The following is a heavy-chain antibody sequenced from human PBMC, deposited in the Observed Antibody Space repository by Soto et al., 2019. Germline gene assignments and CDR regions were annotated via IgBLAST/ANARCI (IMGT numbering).Heavy chain of an antibody. Sequence: ASVKVSCKASGYTFTSYAMHCVLQSPGQRLEWMGWINTDNGNTKYSQKFQGRVTITRDTSATTAYMELSSLRSEDTAVYYCARENGITVTPFDYWGQGTLVTVSS. V-gene: IGHV1-3*04. D-gene: IGHD4-17*01. J-gene: IGHJ4*02. CDR3: ARENGITVTPFDY. CDR2: INTDNGNT. CDR1: GYTFTSYA.